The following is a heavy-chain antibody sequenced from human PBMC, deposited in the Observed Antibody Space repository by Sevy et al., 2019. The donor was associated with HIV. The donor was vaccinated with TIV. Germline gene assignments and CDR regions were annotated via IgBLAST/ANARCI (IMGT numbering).Heavy chain of an antibody. D-gene: IGHD1-7*01. J-gene: IGHJ3*02. CDR2: IKQDGSEK. V-gene: IGHV3-7*03. CDR3: AKDRIWELGDAFDI. Sequence: GGSLRLSCAASGFTFNSYWMSWVRQAPGKGLEWVANIKQDGSEKYYVDSVKGRFTISRDNSQNSLFLQMNTLRAEDTAIYFCAKDRIWELGDAFDIWGQGTMVTVSS. CDR1: GFTFNSYW.